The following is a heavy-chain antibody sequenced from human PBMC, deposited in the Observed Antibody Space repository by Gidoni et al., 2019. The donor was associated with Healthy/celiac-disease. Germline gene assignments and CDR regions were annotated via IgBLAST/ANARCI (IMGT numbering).Heavy chain of an antibody. V-gene: IGHV3-15*01. D-gene: IGHD5-12*01. J-gene: IGHJ4*02. CDR3: TTDLPRVSAVPYIVATIGLVDY. Sequence: EVQLVASGGGLVKPGGSRRLSCAASGFTFSNAWLSWVRRAPGKGLEWVGRIKSKTDGGTTDYAAPVKGRFTISRDDSKNTLYLQMNSLKTEDTAVYYCTTDLPRVSAVPYIVATIGLVDYWGQGTLVTVSS. CDR1: GFTFSNAW. CDR2: IKSKTDGGTT.